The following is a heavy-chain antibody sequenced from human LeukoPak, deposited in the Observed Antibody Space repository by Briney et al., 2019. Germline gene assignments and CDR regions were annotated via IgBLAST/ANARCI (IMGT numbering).Heavy chain of an antibody. CDR1: GFTFSNYV. Sequence: GGSLRLSCAAPGFTFSNYVMTWVRQAPGRGLEWVSTISGGGGDTYYADSVKCRFTISRDNSKNTLYLQMNSLRAEDTAIHYCAKVPYSDYGSGRPPFMDIWGQGTSVAVSS. V-gene: IGHV3-23*01. J-gene: IGHJ6*02. D-gene: IGHD3-10*01. CDR3: AKVPYSDYGSGRPPFMDI. CDR2: ISGGGGDT.